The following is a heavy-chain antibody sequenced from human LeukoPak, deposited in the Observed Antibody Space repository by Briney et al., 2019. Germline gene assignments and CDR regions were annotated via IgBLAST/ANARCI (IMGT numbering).Heavy chain of an antibody. V-gene: IGHV3-9*01. CDR2: ISWNSGSI. D-gene: IGHD2-2*01. CDR1: GFTFDDYA. CDR3: ARGSYCSSTSCLFDY. Sequence: PGRSLRLSCAASGFTFDDYAMHWVRQAPGKGLEWVSGISWNSGSIGYADSVKGRFTISRDNAKNSLYLQMNSLRAEDTALYYCARGSYCSSTSCLFDYWGQGTLVTVSS. J-gene: IGHJ4*02.